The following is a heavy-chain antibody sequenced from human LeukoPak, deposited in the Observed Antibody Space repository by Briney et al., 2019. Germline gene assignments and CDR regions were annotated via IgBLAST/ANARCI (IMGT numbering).Heavy chain of an antibody. V-gene: IGHV4-34*01. D-gene: IGHD3-10*01. Sequence: SETLSLTCTVSGGSISSYYWIWIRQPPGKGLEWIGEINHSGSTYYNPSLKSRVTISVDTSKNQFSLKLSSVTAADTAVYYCARGLWYRFDPWGQGTLVTVSS. J-gene: IGHJ5*02. CDR2: INHSGST. CDR1: GGSISSYY. CDR3: ARGLWYRFDP.